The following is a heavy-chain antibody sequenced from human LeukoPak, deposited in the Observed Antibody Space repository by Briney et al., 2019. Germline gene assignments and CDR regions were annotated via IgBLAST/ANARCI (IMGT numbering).Heavy chain of an antibody. J-gene: IGHJ3*02. V-gene: IGHV4-61*02. CDR1: GGSISSGSYY. Sequence: PSQTLSLTCTVSGGSISSGSYYWSWIRQPAGKGLEWLGRIYTSGSTNYNPSLKSRVTISVDTSKNQFSLKLSSVTAADTAVYYCASRYYYDSSGYHPAGAFDIWGQGTMVTVSS. CDR2: IYTSGST. D-gene: IGHD3-22*01. CDR3: ASRYYYDSSGYHPAGAFDI.